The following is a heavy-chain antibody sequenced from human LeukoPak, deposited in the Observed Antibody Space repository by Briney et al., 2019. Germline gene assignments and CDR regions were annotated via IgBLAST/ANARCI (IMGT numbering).Heavy chain of an antibody. CDR2: INPNSGGT. Sequence: ASVKVSCKASGYTFTGYYMHWVRQAPGQGLEWMGWINPNSGGTNYAQKFQGRVTMTRDTSISTAYMELSRLRSDDTAVYYCARAEVIAAAGITNYWGQGTLVTVSS. CDR1: GYTFTGYY. CDR3: ARAEVIAAAGITNY. V-gene: IGHV1-2*02. J-gene: IGHJ4*02. D-gene: IGHD6-13*01.